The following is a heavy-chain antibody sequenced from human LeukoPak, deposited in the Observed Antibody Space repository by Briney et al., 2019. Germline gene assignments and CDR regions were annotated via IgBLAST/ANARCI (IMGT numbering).Heavy chain of an antibody. J-gene: IGHJ4*02. Sequence: GGSLRLSCAASGFTFDDYAMHWVRQAPGKGLEWVSGISWNSGSIGYADSVKGRFTISRDNAKNSLYLQMNSLRAEDTASYYCAKGTYYYDSSVDYWGQGTLVTVSS. CDR2: ISWNSGSI. CDR3: AKGTYYYDSSVDY. V-gene: IGHV3-9*01. D-gene: IGHD3-22*01. CDR1: GFTFDDYA.